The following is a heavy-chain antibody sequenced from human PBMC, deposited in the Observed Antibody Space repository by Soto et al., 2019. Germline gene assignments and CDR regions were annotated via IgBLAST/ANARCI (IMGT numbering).Heavy chain of an antibody. D-gene: IGHD6-13*01. CDR1: GYTFTSYD. V-gene: IGHV1-8*01. J-gene: IGHJ3*02. CDR2: MNPNSGNT. CDR3: ASRDGSSTSDAFDI. Sequence: QVQLVQSGAEVKKPGASVKVSCKASGYTFTSYDINWVRQATGQGLEWMGWMNPNSGNTGYAQKFPGRVTMTRNTSISTAYMELSSLRSEDTAVYYCASRDGSSTSDAFDIWGQGTMVTVSS.